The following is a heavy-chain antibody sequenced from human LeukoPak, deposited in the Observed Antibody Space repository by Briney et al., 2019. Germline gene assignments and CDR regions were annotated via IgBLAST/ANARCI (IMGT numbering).Heavy chain of an antibody. Sequence: GGSLRLSCAGSGFTFSSYWMNWVRQAPGKGLEWVANINRDGGETYCVDSVEGRLTISRDNSKNTLYLQMNSLRAEDTAVYYCTTLYRFDPWGQGTLVTVSS. D-gene: IGHD1-14*01. J-gene: IGHJ5*02. CDR2: INRDGGET. V-gene: IGHV3-7*02. CDR3: TTLYRFDP. CDR1: GFTFSSYW.